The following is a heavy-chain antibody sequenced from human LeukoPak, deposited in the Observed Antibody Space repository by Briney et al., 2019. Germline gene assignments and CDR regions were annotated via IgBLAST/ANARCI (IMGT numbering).Heavy chain of an antibody. Sequence: GGSLRLSCAASGFTFSSYAMSWVRQAPGKGLEWVSSISGSGDSTYYADSVKGRFTISRDNSKNTLYLQMNSLRAEDTAVYYCASEHSGNYYRPFDYWGQGTLVTVSS. CDR2: ISGSGDST. D-gene: IGHD1-26*01. CDR1: GFTFSSYA. J-gene: IGHJ4*02. CDR3: ASEHSGNYYRPFDY. V-gene: IGHV3-23*01.